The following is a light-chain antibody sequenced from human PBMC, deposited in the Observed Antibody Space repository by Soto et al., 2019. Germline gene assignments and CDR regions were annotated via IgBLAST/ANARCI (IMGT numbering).Light chain of an antibody. Sequence: EIVMTQSPGTLSVSPGERATLSCRASQSISSNLAWYQQKPGQTPRLLIYGASTRATGIPARFSGSGSGTEFNLTISSLQSEDFAVYYCQQYNNWPPLTFGGGTKVEIK. CDR3: QQYNNWPPLT. V-gene: IGKV3-15*01. CDR1: QSISSN. CDR2: GAS. J-gene: IGKJ4*01.